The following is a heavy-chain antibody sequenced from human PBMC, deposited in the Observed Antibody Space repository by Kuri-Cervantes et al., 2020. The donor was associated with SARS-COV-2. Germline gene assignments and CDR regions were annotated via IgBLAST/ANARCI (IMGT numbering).Heavy chain of an antibody. D-gene: IGHD3-22*01. Sequence: ETLSLTCAASGFTFSSYAMSWVRQAPGKGLEWVSYISSSSSTIYYADSVKGRFTISRDNAKSSLYLQMNSLRDEDTAVYYCAREGYYDSSGYFDYWGQGTLVTVSS. CDR3: AREGYYDSSGYFDY. V-gene: IGHV3-48*02. CDR2: ISSSSSTI. J-gene: IGHJ4*02. CDR1: GFTFSSYA.